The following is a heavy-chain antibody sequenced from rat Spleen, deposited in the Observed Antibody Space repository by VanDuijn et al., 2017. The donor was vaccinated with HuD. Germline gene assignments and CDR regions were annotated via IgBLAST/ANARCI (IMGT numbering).Heavy chain of an antibody. J-gene: IGHJ3*01. V-gene: IGHV3-1*01. CDR2: IDYSGRT. CDR1: GYSITSNY. Sequence: VQLKESGPGLVQPSQSLSLTCSVTGYSITSNYWGWIRKFPGNKMEWMGYIDYSGRTSYNPSLKSRIPITRDTSNNQFFLQLNYVTTEDTATYYCTRGLSMSSTNYYYALFAYWGQGTLVTVSS. D-gene: IGHD1-6*01. CDR3: TRGLSMSSTNYYYALFAY.